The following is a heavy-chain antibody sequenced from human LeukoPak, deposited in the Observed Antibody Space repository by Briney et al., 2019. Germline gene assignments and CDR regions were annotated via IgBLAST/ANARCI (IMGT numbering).Heavy chain of an antibody. V-gene: IGHV3-23*01. CDR3: ATAHQFSFQA. J-gene: IGHJ1*01. Sequence: GGSLRLSCAASGFTFRTYDMTWVRQAPGQGLQWVSVIWTSDTAFYADSVKGRVTIYRDNSANTLYLQMNSLGVEDTAVYYCATAHQFSFQAWGQGTVVTVSS. D-gene: IGHD2-2*01. CDR2: IWTSDTA. CDR1: GFTFRTYD.